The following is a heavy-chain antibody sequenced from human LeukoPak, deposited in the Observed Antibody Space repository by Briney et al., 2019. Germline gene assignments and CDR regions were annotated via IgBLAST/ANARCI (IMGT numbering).Heavy chain of an antibody. Sequence: GASVKVSCKASGYTFTGYYMHWVRQAPGQGLEWMGWINPNSGGTNYAQKFQGRVTMTRDTSISTAYMELSSLRSEDTAVYYCARDFVEYDSSGYLGYWGQGTLVTVSS. D-gene: IGHD3-22*01. CDR2: INPNSGGT. CDR3: ARDFVEYDSSGYLGY. CDR1: GYTFTGYY. J-gene: IGHJ4*02. V-gene: IGHV1-2*02.